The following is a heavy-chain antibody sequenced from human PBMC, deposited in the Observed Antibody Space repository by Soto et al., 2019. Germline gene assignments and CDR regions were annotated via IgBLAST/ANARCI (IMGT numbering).Heavy chain of an antibody. CDR2: ISYDGNDK. V-gene: IGHV3-30*18. D-gene: IGHD5-18*01. CDR3: AKEGTPMVYHFDY. Sequence: GGSLRLSCAASGFTFSKYGMHWVRQAPGKGLEWVAVISYDGNDKDYLDSVKGRFTISRDNSKNTVYLQMNSLRPEDTAVYYCAKEGTPMVYHFDYWGQGTLVTVSS. CDR1: GFTFSKYG. J-gene: IGHJ4*02.